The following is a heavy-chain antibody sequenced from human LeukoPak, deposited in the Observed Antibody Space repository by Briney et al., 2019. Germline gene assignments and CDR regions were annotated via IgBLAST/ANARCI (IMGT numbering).Heavy chain of an antibody. CDR3: ARDKGGGSGSYYNPQY. Sequence: ASVKVSCKASGYTFTSYDINWVRQATGQGLEWMGWMNPNSGNTGYAQKFQGRVTITRNTSISTAYMELSSLRSEDTAVYYCARDKGGGSGSYYNPQYWGQGTLVTVSS. CDR2: MNPNSGNT. D-gene: IGHD3-10*01. CDR1: GYTFTSYD. J-gene: IGHJ4*02. V-gene: IGHV1-8*03.